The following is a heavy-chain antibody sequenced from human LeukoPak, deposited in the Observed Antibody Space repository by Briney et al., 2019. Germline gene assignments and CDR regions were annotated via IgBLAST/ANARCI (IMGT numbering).Heavy chain of an antibody. V-gene: IGHV3-30-3*01. D-gene: IGHD6-13*01. Sequence: PGGSLRLSCAASGFTFSSYAMHWVRQAPGKGLEWVAVISYDGSNKYYADSVKGRFTISRDNSKNTLYLQMNSLRAEDTAVYYCAREGGGAAAGTRYYFDYWGQGTLVTVSS. CDR1: GFTFSSYA. CDR2: ISYDGSNK. CDR3: AREGGGAAAGTRYYFDY. J-gene: IGHJ4*02.